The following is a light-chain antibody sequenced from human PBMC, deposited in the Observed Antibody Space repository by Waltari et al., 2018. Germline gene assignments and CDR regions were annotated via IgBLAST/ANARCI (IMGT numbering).Light chain of an antibody. CDR2: KAS. CDR1: QRISNW. CDR3: QQYNSYSLLT. V-gene: IGKV1-5*03. Sequence: DIQMTQSPSTLSASVGDRLTITCRASQRISNWLAWYQQKPGKAPKLLIYKASTLESGVPSRFSGSGSGTEFTLTISSLQPDDFATYYCQQYNSYSLLTFGGGTKVEIK. J-gene: IGKJ4*01.